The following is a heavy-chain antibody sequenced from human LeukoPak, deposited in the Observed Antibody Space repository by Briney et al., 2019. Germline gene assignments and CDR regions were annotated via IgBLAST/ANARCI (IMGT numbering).Heavy chain of an antibody. CDR1: GGSISSYY. CDR3: ARTTEGYVRSPGYSYYYYMDV. D-gene: IGHD3-16*01. J-gene: IGHJ6*03. V-gene: IGHV4-59*01. Sequence: SETLSLTCTVSGGSISSYYWSWIRQPPGKGLEWIGYIYYSGSTHYNPSLKSRVTISVDTSKNQFSLKLRSVTAADTAVYYCARTTEGYVRSPGYSYYYYMDVWGKGTTVTISS. CDR2: IYYSGST.